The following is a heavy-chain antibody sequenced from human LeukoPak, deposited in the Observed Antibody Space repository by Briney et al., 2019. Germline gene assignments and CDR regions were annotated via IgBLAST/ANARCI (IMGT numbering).Heavy chain of an antibody. CDR3: AKDSIDVIAVYYFDY. J-gene: IGHJ4*02. CDR1: GFTFNNYV. CDR2: ISGSGGGA. Sequence: GGSLRLSCAASGFTFNNYVMSWVRQSPGKGLEWVSPISGSGGGAYSANSVKGRSTISRDNSKNTLYLQMNSLRAEDTAVYYCAKDSIDVIAVYYFDYWGQGTLVTVSS. V-gene: IGHV3-23*01. D-gene: IGHD2-21*01.